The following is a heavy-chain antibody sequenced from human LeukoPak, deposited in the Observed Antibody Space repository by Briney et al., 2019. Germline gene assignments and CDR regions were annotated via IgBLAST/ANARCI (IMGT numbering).Heavy chain of an antibody. V-gene: IGHV4-31*03. D-gene: IGHD1-26*01. Sequence: PSETLSLTCTVSGGSISSGGHYWTWIRQHPGKGLEWIGYIYYSGSTYYNPSLKSRVTISVDTSKNQFSLKLTSVTAADTAVYYCARADSGRVFDYWGQGTLVTVSS. CDR1: GGSISSGGHY. CDR3: ARADSGRVFDY. J-gene: IGHJ4*02. CDR2: IYYSGST.